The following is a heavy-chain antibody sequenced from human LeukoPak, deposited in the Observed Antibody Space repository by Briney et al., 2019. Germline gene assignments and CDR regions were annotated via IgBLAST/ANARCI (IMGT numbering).Heavy chain of an antibody. CDR2: ISSSSTTI. Sequence: TGGSLRLSCADSGFTFSSYSMNWVRQAPGKGLEWVSYISSSSTTIYYADSVKGRFTISRDNAKNSLFLQMNSMRDEDTAVYYCARGYLYAFDIWGQGTVVTVS. V-gene: IGHV3-48*02. CDR3: ARGYLYAFDI. CDR1: GFTFSSYS. D-gene: IGHD1-1*01. J-gene: IGHJ3*02.